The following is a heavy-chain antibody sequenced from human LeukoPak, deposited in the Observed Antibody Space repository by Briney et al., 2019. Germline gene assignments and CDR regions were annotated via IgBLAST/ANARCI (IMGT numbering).Heavy chain of an antibody. CDR3: ARDGPYYDSSGYYYSYFDY. D-gene: IGHD3-22*01. J-gene: IGHJ4*02. V-gene: IGHV3-33*01. CDR2: IWYDGSNK. Sequence: GGSLRFSCAASGFTFSSYGMHWVRQAPGKGLEWVAVIWYDGSNKYYADSVKGRFTISRDNSKNTLYLQMNSLRAEDTAVYYCARDGPYYDSSGYYYSYFDYWGQGTLVTVSS. CDR1: GFTFSSYG.